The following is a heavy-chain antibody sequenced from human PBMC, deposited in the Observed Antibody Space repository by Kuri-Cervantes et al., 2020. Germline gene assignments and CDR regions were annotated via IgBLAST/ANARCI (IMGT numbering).Heavy chain of an antibody. CDR3: ARVAPEYSSSWYYILDY. V-gene: IGHV3-23*01. J-gene: IGHJ4*02. Sequence: GGSLRLSCAASGFAFSSSAMTWVRQAPQKGLEWVSSISGSGGDTYYADFVKGRFTTSRDNYKDTLYLQVNSLRAEDTAVYYCARVAPEYSSSWYYILDYWGQGTLVTVSS. D-gene: IGHD6-13*01. CDR1: GFAFSSSA. CDR2: ISGSGGDT.